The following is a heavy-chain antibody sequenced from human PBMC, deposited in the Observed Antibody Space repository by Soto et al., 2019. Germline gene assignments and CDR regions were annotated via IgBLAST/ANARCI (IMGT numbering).Heavy chain of an antibody. D-gene: IGHD4-17*01. J-gene: IGHJ4*02. CDR3: AKDWGDYGNFDY. Sequence: QVQLVESGGGVVQPGRSLRLSCAASGFTFSNYGMHWVRQAPGKGLEWVAAISYDGSNKYYADSVKGRFTISRDNSKNTLYLQMNSLRAEDTAVYYCAKDWGDYGNFDYWGQGTLVTVSS. CDR1: GFTFSNYG. CDR2: ISYDGSNK. V-gene: IGHV3-30*18.